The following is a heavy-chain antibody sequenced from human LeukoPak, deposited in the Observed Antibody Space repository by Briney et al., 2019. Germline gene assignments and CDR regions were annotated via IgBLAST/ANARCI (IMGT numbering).Heavy chain of an antibody. D-gene: IGHD5-18*01. CDR2: INHRGST. CDR1: GGSFSGFY. J-gene: IGHJ6*03. CDR3: ARVKRPPGYSYGGGYSYYYYYMDV. Sequence: SETLSLTCAVYGGSFSGFYWSWIRQPPGKGLEWIGEINHRGSTNYNPSLKSRVTISVDTSKNQFSLKLSSVTAADTAVYYCARVKRPPGYSYGGGYSYYYYYMDVWGKGTTVTVSS. V-gene: IGHV4-34*01.